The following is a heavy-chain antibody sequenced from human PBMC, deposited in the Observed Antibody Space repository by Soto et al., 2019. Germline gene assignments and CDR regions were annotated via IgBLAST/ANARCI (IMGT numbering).Heavy chain of an antibody. J-gene: IGHJ6*02. Sequence: SETLSLTCTVSAASFSKYYWSWIRQPPGKGLEWIGYIYFNGNTNYNPSLKRRVTISVDTSKNQFSLKLSSVTAADTAVYYCARDAHYYGSGRSWNYYGMDVWGQGTTVTVSS. V-gene: IGHV4-59*12. CDR2: IYFNGNT. CDR1: AASFSKYY. CDR3: ARDAHYYGSGRSWNYYGMDV. D-gene: IGHD3-10*01.